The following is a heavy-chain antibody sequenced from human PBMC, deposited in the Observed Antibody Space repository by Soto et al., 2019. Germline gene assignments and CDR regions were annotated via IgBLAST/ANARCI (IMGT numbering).Heavy chain of an antibody. CDR2: ISAYNGNT. CDR3: ARDVTRRLHPSYYYGIDV. Sequence: VKLYWTASGYTITIYGVGWVRQAPGQGLEWMGWISAYNGNTNYAQKLQGRVTMTTDASTSTAYMELRSLRSDDTAVYYCARDVTRRLHPSYYYGIDVWGQGTTVTVPS. CDR1: GYTITIYG. D-gene: IGHD2-21*02. V-gene: IGHV1-18*04. J-gene: IGHJ6*02.